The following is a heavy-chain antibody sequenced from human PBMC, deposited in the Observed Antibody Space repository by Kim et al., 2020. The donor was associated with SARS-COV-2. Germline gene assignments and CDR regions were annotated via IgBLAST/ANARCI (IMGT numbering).Heavy chain of an antibody. J-gene: IGHJ3*02. Sequence: NPSPERRISIAMDTSKNPFSLKISSVTAADTAVYFCARDLATSNDALDIWGQGTMVTVSS. V-gene: IGHV4-31*02. CDR3: ARDLATSNDALDI. D-gene: IGHD1-26*01.